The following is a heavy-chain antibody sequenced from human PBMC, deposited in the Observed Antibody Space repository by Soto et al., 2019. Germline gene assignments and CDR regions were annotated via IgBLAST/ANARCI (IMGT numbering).Heavy chain of an antibody. J-gene: IGHJ3*02. CDR2: IKTAGGDT. CDR3: ARSHCSGGSCYLGAFDI. V-gene: IGHV1-46*01. Sequence: ASVKVSCKASGYVFTNYYIHWVRQAPGQGLEWMGIIKTAGGDTNYAQKFRGRVTMTRDTSTSTVYMDVSSLRFDDTAVYYCARSHCSGGSCYLGAFDIWGQGTMVTVSS. CDR1: GYVFTNYY. D-gene: IGHD2-15*01.